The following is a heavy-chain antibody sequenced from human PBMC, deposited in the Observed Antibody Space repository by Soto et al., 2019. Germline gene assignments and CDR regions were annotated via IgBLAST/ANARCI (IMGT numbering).Heavy chain of an antibody. J-gene: IGHJ6*02. CDR3: PRPSRAAAGLSRYYYCMDV. Sequence: SVKVSCKASGGTFSSYAISWVRQAPGQGLEWMGGIIPIFGTANYAQKCQGRVTITADESTSTAYMELSSLTSEDTAVYSCPRPSRAAAGLSRYYYCMDVWRQRTTVTASS. V-gene: IGHV1-69*13. D-gene: IGHD6-13*01. CDR1: GGTFSSYA. CDR2: IIPIFGTA.